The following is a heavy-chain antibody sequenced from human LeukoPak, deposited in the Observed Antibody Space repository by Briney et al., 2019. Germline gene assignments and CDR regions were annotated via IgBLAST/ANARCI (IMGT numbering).Heavy chain of an antibody. Sequence: SGGSLRLSCAASGFTFSNYGMHWVRQAPGKGLEWVAVISYDGRNKYYADSVKGRFTISRDNSKNTLYLQMNSLRDEDTAVYYCVRGGESTWFGGQGTLVRVS. CDR2: ISYDGRNK. V-gene: IGHV3-30*03. CDR3: VRGGESTWF. D-gene: IGHD3-10*01. J-gene: IGHJ4*02. CDR1: GFTFSNYG.